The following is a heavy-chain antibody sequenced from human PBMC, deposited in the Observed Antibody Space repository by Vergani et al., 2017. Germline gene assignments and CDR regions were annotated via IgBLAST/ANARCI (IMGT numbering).Heavy chain of an antibody. Sequence: QVQLVQSGAEVKKPGSSVKVSCKASGGTFSSYAISWVRQAPGQGLEWMGRIIPIFGTANYAQKFQGRVTITADESTSTAYMELSSLRSEDTAVYYCARAFPPPSGYCSGASCYSTELHYGMDVWGQGTTVTVSS. CDR1: GGTFSSYA. CDR2: IIPIFGTA. D-gene: IGHD2-15*01. J-gene: IGHJ6*02. V-gene: IGHV1-69*18. CDR3: ARAFPPPSGYCSGASCYSTELHYGMDV.